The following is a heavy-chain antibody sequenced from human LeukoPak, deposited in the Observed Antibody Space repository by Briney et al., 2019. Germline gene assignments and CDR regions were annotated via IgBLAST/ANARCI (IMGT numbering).Heavy chain of an antibody. CDR2: MSSSGDST. D-gene: IGHD3-10*01. J-gene: IGHJ5*02. CDR3: AKSPNMVQGARGDWFDP. V-gene: IGHV3-23*01. Sequence: PGGSLRLSCAASGFTFSSYAMSWVRQAPGKGLEWVSGMSSSGDSTYHADSVKGRFTISRDSSKNTLYLQMNSLRAEDTAVYYCAKSPNMVQGARGDWFDPWGQGILVTVSS. CDR1: GFTFSSYA.